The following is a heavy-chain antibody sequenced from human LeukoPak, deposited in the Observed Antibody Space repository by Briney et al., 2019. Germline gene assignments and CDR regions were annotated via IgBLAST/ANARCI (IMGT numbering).Heavy chain of an antibody. CDR2: YYSGST. J-gene: IGHJ4*02. CDR1: GDSISSYY. CDR3: ARDSSGYMKFDY. V-gene: IGHV4-59*01. D-gene: IGHD3-22*01. Sequence: ETLSLTCTVSGDSISSYYWTWIRQPPGKGLEWIGYYYSGSTNYNPSLNSRVTISLDTSKNQFSLKLSPVTAADTAVYYCARDSSGYMKFDYWGQGTLVTVSS.